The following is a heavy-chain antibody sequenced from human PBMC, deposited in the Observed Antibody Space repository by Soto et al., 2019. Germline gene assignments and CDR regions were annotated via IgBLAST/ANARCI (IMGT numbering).Heavy chain of an antibody. D-gene: IGHD5-18*01. CDR3: AKWDGYGDH. Sequence: EVQLLESGGDLVQPGGSPRLSCEASGFSFSSYSFTWVRQAPGKGLEWVAGISIGGDKTWHGDSVKGRFTISRDNSKNTVYLQMKSLRVDDTAVYYCAKWDGYGDHWGQGTLVTVSS. J-gene: IGHJ5*02. V-gene: IGHV3-23*01. CDR1: GFSFSSYS. CDR2: ISIGGDKT.